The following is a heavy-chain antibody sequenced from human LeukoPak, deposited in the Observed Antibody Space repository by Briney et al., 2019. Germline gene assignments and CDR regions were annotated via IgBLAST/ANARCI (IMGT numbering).Heavy chain of an antibody. Sequence: ASVKVSCKASGYTFTGYYMHWVRQAPGQGLEWMGWINPNSGGTNYAQKFQGRVTMTRDTSASTAYMELSSLRSEDTAVYYCARLLPEATDYDILTGYSYYFDYWGQGTLVTVSS. D-gene: IGHD3-9*01. CDR3: ARLLPEATDYDILTGYSYYFDY. CDR1: GYTFTGYY. V-gene: IGHV1-2*02. J-gene: IGHJ4*02. CDR2: INPNSGGT.